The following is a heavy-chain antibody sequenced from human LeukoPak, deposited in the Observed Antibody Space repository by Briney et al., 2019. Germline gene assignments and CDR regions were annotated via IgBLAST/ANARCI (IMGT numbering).Heavy chain of an antibody. J-gene: IGHJ4*02. CDR1: GFTFSSYV. V-gene: IGHV3-23*01. D-gene: IGHD6-19*01. CDR2: ISGSGGGT. Sequence: PGGSLRLSCTASGFTFSSYVKSWVREAPGKGLEWVSGISGSGGGTIYADSVKGRFTVSRDNSKNILYLQMNSLRAEDTALYYCAKHAGSGWYSDLDYWGQGTLVTVSS. CDR3: AKHAGSGWYSDLDY.